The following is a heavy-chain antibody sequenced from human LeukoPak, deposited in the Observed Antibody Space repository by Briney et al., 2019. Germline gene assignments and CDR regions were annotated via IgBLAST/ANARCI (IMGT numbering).Heavy chain of an antibody. CDR3: ARGYLSKVVANYYYYGMDV. J-gene: IGHJ6*02. CDR1: GGSFSGYY. Sequence: SETLSLTCAVYGGSFSGYYWSWIRQPPGKGLEWIGEINHSGSTNYNPSLKSRVTISVDTSKNQFSLKLSSVTAADTAVYYRARGYLSKVVANYYYYGMDVWGQGTTVTVSS. V-gene: IGHV4-34*01. D-gene: IGHD2-15*01. CDR2: INHSGST.